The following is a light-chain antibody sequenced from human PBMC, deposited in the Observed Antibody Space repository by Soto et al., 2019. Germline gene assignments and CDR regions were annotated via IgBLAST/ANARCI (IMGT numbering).Light chain of an antibody. CDR2: HNY. V-gene: IGLV1-47*01. CDR1: RSNIGSDF. CDR3: SAWDDILSAYV. J-gene: IGLJ1*01. Sequence: QSVLTQPPSASGTPGQRVTISCSGSRSNIGSDFVYWYQQLPGTAPKLLIYHNYQRPSGAPDRFSGSKSGTSGSLAISHLRSEDEADYYCSAWDDILSAYVFGAGTKLTVL.